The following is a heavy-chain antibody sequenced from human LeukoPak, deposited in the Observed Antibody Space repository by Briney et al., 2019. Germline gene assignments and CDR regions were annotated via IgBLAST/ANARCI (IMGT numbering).Heavy chain of an antibody. J-gene: IGHJ4*02. CDR3: TREGDGYGVRFDY. CDR2: IIPILGIA. V-gene: IGHV1-69*04. CDR1: VGTFSSYA. D-gene: IGHD5-24*01. Sequence: ASVKVSCKASVGTFSSYAISWVRQAPGQGLEWMGRIIPILGIANYAQKFQGRVTITADKSTSTAYMELSRLRSEETAVYYCTREGDGYGVRFDYWGQGTLVTVSS.